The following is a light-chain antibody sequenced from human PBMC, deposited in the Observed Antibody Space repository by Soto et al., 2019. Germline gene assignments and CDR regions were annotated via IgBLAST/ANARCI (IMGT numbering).Light chain of an antibody. Sequence: EIVLTQSPGTLSLSPGERATLSCRASQSVSNNYLAWYQQKPGQAPRLLIYGASNRATGIPDRFSGSGSGTDFTLTISRLEPEDYAVYFCQQYNNWRRTFGQGTKVEIK. J-gene: IGKJ1*01. CDR1: QSVSNNY. V-gene: IGKV3-20*01. CDR3: QQYNNWRRT. CDR2: GAS.